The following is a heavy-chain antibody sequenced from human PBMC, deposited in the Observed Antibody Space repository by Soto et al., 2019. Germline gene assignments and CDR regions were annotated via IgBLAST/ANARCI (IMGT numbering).Heavy chain of an antibody. V-gene: IGHV4-59*01. D-gene: IGHD3-10*01. CDR1: GGSISSYY. CDR2: IYYSGST. Sequence: SETLSLTCTVSGGSISSYYWSWIRQPPGKGLEWIGYIYYSGSTNYNPSLKSRVTISVDTSKNQFSLKLSSVTAADTAVYYCASYGSGYYYMDVWGKGTTVTVSS. CDR3: ASYGSGYYYMDV. J-gene: IGHJ6*03.